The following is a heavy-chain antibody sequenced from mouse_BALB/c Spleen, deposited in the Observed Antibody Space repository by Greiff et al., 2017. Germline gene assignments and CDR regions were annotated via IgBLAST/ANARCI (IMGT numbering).Heavy chain of an antibody. CDR2: ISYSGST. V-gene: IGHV3-2*02. CDR1: GYSITSDYA. Sequence: EVKLMESGPGLVKPSQSLSLTCTVTGYSITSDYAWNWIRQFPGNKLEWMGYISYSGSTSYNPSLKSRISITRDTSKNQFFLQLNSVTTEDTATYYCAREATTVVADWYFDVWGAGTTVTVSS. CDR3: AREATTVVADWYFDV. J-gene: IGHJ1*01. D-gene: IGHD1-1*01.